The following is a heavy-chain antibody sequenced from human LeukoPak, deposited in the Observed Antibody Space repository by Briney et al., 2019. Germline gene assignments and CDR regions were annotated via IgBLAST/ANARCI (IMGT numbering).Heavy chain of an antibody. CDR2: INPNSGGT. Sequence: EASVKVSCKASGYTFTGYYMHWVRQAPGQGLEWMGWINPNSGGTNYAQKFQGRVTMTRDTSISTAYMELSRLRSDDTAVYYCARAIAAAGIWFDPWGQGTLVTVSS. V-gene: IGHV1-2*02. D-gene: IGHD6-13*01. CDR3: ARAIAAAGIWFDP. J-gene: IGHJ5*02. CDR1: GYTFTGYY.